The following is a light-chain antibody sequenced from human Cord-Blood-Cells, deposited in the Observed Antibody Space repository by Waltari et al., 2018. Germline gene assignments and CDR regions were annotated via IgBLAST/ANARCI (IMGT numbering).Light chain of an antibody. V-gene: IGLV2-23*01. CDR1: SSDVGSYKL. J-gene: IGLJ3*02. CDR2: EGS. Sequence: QSALTQPASVSGSPGQSITLSCTRTSSDVGSYKLVSWYQQPPGKAPKLMIYEGSKRPSGVSNRFSGSKSGNTASLTISGLQAEDEADYYCCSYAGSSTVFGGGTKLTVL. CDR3: CSYAGSSTV.